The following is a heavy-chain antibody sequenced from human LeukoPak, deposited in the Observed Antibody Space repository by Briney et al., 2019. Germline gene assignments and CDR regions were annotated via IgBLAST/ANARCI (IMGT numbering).Heavy chain of an antibody. CDR1: GGTFSSYA. J-gene: IGHJ5*02. D-gene: IGHD2-2*01. V-gene: IGHV1-69*05. CDR3: AVYCSSTSCLNWFDP. CDR2: IIPIFGTA. Sequence: SVKVSCTASGGTFSSYAISWVRQAPGQGLERMGGIIPIFGTANYAQKFQGRVTITTDESTSTAYMELSSLRSEDTAVYYCAVYCSSTSCLNWFDPWGQGTLVTVSS.